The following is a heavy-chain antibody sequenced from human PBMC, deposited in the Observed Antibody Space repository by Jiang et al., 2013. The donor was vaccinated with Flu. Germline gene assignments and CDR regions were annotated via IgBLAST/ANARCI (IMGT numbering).Heavy chain of an antibody. CDR2: INPSGGRT. CDR1: GYTFISYY. Sequence: GAEVKKPGASVKVSCKASGYTFISYYMHWVRQAPGQGLEWMAIINPSGGRTSYAQKFRGRVTMTRDTSTSTVYMELSSLRSEDTAVYYCARDVSRSRLGELSPNEYYFDFWGQGTLVTVSS. D-gene: IGHD3-16*02. V-gene: IGHV1-46*01. CDR3: ARDVSRSRLGELSPNEYYFDF. J-gene: IGHJ4*02.